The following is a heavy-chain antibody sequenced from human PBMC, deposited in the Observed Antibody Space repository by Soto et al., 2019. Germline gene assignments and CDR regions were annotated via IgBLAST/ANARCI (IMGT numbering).Heavy chain of an antibody. CDR3: ARDLDFADIVSSIVDHHSFSGMDV. J-gene: IGHJ6*02. Sequence: QVQVVESGGGVVQPGRSLRISCEVSGFTFSRYGMHWVRQAPGKGLEWVAFIWYNGSNKRYGDSVKGRFSVSRDDLKNTVYLQMKSLRVEDTGVYYCARDLDFADIVSSIVDHHSFSGMDVWGQGTTVTVSS. D-gene: IGHD2-15*01. V-gene: IGHV3-33*01. CDR2: IWYNGSNK. CDR1: GFTFSRYG.